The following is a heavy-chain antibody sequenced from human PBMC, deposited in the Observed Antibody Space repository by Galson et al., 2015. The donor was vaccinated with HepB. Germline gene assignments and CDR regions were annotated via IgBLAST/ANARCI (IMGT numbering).Heavy chain of an antibody. CDR1: GGSFSGYY. J-gene: IGHJ4*02. Sequence: TLSLTCAVYGGSFSGYYWSWIRQPPGKGLEWIGYIYYSGSTNYNPSLKSRVTISVDTSKNQFSLKLSSVTAADTAVYYCARGEYCGGDCYSDYWGQGTLVTVSS. CDR2: IYYSGST. CDR3: ARGEYCGGDCYSDY. D-gene: IGHD2-21*02. V-gene: IGHV4-59*01.